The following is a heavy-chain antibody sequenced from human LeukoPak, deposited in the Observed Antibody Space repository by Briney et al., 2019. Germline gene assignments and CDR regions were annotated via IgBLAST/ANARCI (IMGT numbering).Heavy chain of an antibody. V-gene: IGHV1-2*02. CDR2: INPNSGGT. CDR3: ARSLLTGTTPPLTDY. CDR1: GYTFTGYY. J-gene: IGHJ4*02. Sequence: ASVKVSCKASGYTFTGYYMHWVRQAPGQGLEWMGWINPNSGGTNYAQKFQGRVTMTRDTSISTAYMELSRLRSDDTAVYYCARSLLTGTTPPLTDYRGQGTLVTVSS. D-gene: IGHD1-20*01.